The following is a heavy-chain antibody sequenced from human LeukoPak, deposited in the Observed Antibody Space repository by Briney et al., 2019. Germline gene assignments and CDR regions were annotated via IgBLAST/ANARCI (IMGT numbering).Heavy chain of an antibody. CDR3: ARGGGVVDY. D-gene: IGHD2-15*01. Sequence: PSETLSLTCTVSGGSVSSGSYYWSWIRQPPGKGLEWIGYIYYSGSTNYNPSLKSRVTISVDTSKNQFSLKLSSVTAADTAVYYCARGGGVVDYWGQGTLVTVSS. CDR1: GGSVSSGSYY. V-gene: IGHV4-61*01. J-gene: IGHJ4*02. CDR2: IYYSGST.